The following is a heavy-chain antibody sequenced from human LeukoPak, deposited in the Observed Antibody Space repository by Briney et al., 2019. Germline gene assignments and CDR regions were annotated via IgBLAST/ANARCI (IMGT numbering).Heavy chain of an antibody. CDR3: AAGYIGGAMVTNAFDI. D-gene: IGHD5-18*01. CDR1: GFGFTNSA. Sequence: SVKVSCKASGFGFTNSAVQWVRQARGHGLEWIGWIVVGSGNTIYVQKFQERVTITRDMSTSTAYMELSSLRSEDTAVYYCAAGYIGGAMVTNAFDIWGQGTMVTVSS. J-gene: IGHJ3*02. V-gene: IGHV1-58*01. CDR2: IVVGSGNT.